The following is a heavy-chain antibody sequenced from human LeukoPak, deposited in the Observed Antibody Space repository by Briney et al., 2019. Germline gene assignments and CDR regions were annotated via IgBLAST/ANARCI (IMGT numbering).Heavy chain of an antibody. D-gene: IGHD2-21*02. CDR3: ARDLGRHIVVVTASDGFDY. J-gene: IGHJ4*02. V-gene: IGHV4-38-2*02. Sequence: SETLSLTCTVSGYSISSGYYWGWIRQPPGKGLEWIGSIYHSGSTYYNPSLRSRVTISVDTSKNQFSLKLSSVTAADTAVYYCARDLGRHIVVVTASDGFDYWGQGTLVPVSS. CDR1: GYSISSGYY. CDR2: IYHSGST.